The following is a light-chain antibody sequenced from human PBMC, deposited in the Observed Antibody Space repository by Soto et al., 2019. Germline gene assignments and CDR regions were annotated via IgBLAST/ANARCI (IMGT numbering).Light chain of an antibody. J-gene: IGKJ1*01. CDR2: DAS. Sequence: EIVMTQSPGTLSVSPGERATLSCRASQSVSINLAWYQQKPGQAPRLLIYDASTRATGIPARFSGSGSGTEFTLTISSLQSKDFAVYYCQQYNNRPPWTFGQGTKVDIK. CDR3: QQYNNRPPWT. V-gene: IGKV3D-15*01. CDR1: QSVSIN.